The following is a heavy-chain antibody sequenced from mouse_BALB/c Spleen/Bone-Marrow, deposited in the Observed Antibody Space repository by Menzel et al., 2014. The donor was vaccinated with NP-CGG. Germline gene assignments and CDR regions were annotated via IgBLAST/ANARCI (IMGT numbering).Heavy chain of an antibody. CDR3: ALITTATFSYWYFDV. CDR1: GFNIKDTY. Sequence: VQLKESGAELVKPGASVKLSCTASGFNIKDTYMHWVKQRPERGLEWIGRIDPANGYSIYDPKFQGKATITADTTSNTAHLQLSGLTSEDTAVYYCALITTATFSYWYFDVWGAGTTVTVSS. D-gene: IGHD1-2*01. V-gene: IGHV14-3*02. CDR2: IDPANGYS. J-gene: IGHJ1*01.